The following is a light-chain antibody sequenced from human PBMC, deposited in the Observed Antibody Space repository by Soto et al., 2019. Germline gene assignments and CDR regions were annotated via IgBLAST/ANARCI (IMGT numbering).Light chain of an antibody. CDR2: DAS. CDR3: QQRSNWPLT. CDR1: QRVSRY. V-gene: IGKV3-11*01. Sequence: ESVLTQSPATLSLSPGERATLSCRASQRVSRYLAWYQQKPGQPPRLLIYDASNRATGIPARFSGSGSGTDFTLNISSLEPEDFVVYYCQQRSNWPLTLGGGTKVEIK. J-gene: IGKJ4*01.